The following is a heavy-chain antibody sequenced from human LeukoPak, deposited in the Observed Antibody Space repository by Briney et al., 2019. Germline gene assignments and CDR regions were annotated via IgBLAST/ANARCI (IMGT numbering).Heavy chain of an antibody. D-gene: IGHD6-13*01. J-gene: IGHJ4*02. CDR3: ARAYSSSWYDY. CDR2: INAGNGNT. Sequence: ASVKVSCKASGYTFTSYAMHWVRQDPGQRLEWMGWINAGNGNTKYSQKFQGRVTITRDTSASTAYMELSSLRSEDTAVYYCARAYSSSWYDYWGQGTLVTVSS. CDR1: GYTFTSYA. V-gene: IGHV1-3*01.